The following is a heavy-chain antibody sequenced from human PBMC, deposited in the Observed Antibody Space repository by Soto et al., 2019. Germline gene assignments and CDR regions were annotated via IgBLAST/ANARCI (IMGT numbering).Heavy chain of an antibody. CDR1: GGSISSYY. Sequence: SEPLSLTCSVSGGSISSYYWSCIRQPAGKGLEWIGRIYTSGSTNYNPSLKSRVTMSVDTSKNQFSLKLSSVTAADTAVYYCARDGITIFVVGIKGPYGMDGWCQGTTVT. CDR3: ARDGITIFVVGIKGPYGMDG. CDR2: IYTSGST. J-gene: IGHJ6*02. D-gene: IGHD3-3*01. V-gene: IGHV4-4*07.